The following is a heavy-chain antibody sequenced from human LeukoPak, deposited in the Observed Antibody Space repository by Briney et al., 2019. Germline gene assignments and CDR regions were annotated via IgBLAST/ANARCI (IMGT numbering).Heavy chain of an antibody. CDR3: ARDSHYYDSSGYQSHAFDI. CDR2: NNHSGST. Sequence: SETLSLTCAVYGGSFSGYYWSWLRQPPGKGLEGIGENNHSGSTNYNPSLKSRVTISVDTSKNQFSLKLSSVTAADTAVYYCARDSHYYDSSGYQSHAFDIWGQGTMVTVSS. D-gene: IGHD3-22*01. V-gene: IGHV4-34*01. J-gene: IGHJ3*02. CDR1: GGSFSGYY.